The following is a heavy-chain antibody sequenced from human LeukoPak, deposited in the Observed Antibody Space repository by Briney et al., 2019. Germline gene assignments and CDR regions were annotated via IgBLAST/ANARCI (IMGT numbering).Heavy chain of an antibody. V-gene: IGHV4-30-2*01. J-gene: IGHJ4*02. Sequence: SETLSLTCAVSGGSISSGGYSWSWIRQPPGKGLEWIGYIYHSGSTYSNPSLKSRVTISVDRSKNQFSLKLSSVTAADTAVYYCARGTTIAARPGLLFDYWAQGTLVTVSS. D-gene: IGHD6-6*01. CDR1: GGSISSGGYS. CDR3: ARGTTIAARPGLLFDY. CDR2: IYHSGST.